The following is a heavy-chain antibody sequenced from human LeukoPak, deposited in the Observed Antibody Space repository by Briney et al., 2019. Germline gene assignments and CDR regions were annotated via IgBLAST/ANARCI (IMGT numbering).Heavy chain of an antibody. J-gene: IGHJ4*02. V-gene: IGHV3-48*01. CDR3: AREWPRADYIFDY. CDR2: ISSSGTI. D-gene: IGHD4-11*01. CDR1: GFTFSSYS. Sequence: GGSLRLSCAASGFTFSSYSMNWVRQAPGKGLEWISYISSSGTIYYVDSVKGRFTISRDNAKNSLYLQMNSLRAEDTAVYYCAREWPRADYIFDYWGQGTPVTVSS.